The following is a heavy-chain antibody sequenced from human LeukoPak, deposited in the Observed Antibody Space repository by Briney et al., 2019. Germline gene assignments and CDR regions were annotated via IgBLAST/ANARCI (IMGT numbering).Heavy chain of an antibody. D-gene: IGHD3-3*01. V-gene: IGHV3-21*01. CDR2: ITCSSSYK. Sequence: PGGSLRLSCAASGFTFSSYSMHWVRQAPGKGLEWVSSITCSSSYKYYADSVKGRFTISRDNSKNKVYLQMSSLRAEDTAVYYCAKDVGMDYYYGMDVWGQGTTVTVSS. J-gene: IGHJ6*02. CDR3: AKDVGMDYYYGMDV. CDR1: GFTFSSYS.